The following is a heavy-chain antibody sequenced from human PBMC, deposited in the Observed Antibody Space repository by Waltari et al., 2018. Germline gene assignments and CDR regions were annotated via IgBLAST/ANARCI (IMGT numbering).Heavy chain of an antibody. CDR3: ARDPPGSGWYGGAFDI. Sequence: QVQLVESGGGVVQPGRSLRLSCAASGFTFSSYGMHWVRQAPGKGLDWVAVIWYDGSNKYYADSVKGRFTISRDNSKNTLYLQMNSLRAEDTAVYYCARDPPGSGWYGGAFDIWGQGTMVTVSS. J-gene: IGHJ3*02. D-gene: IGHD6-19*01. V-gene: IGHV3-33*01. CDR1: GFTFSSYG. CDR2: IWYDGSNK.